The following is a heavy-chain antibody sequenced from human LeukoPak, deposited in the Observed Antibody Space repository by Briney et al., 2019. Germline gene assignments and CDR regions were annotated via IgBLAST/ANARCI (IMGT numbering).Heavy chain of an antibody. Sequence: GGSLRLSCAASGFIFSDYYMSWIRQAPGKGLEWISYIDSDTYGNTIYYPHTVKGRFTISRDNAKNSLYLQMDSLRDEDTAVYYCARDRDYAFDYWGQGTLVTVSS. CDR1: GFIFSDYY. D-gene: IGHD4-17*01. J-gene: IGHJ4*02. CDR3: ARDRDYAFDY. V-gene: IGHV3-11*04. CDR2: IDSDTYGNTI.